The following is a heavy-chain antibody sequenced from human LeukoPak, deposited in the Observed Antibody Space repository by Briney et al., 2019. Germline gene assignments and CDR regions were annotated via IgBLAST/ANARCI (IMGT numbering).Heavy chain of an antibody. CDR2: IYSGGST. J-gene: IGHJ5*02. Sequence: GGSLRLSCAACGFTVSSNYMRWVSQAPGKGLEWVSVIYSGGSTYYADSVKGRFTISRDNSKNTLYLQRNSLRAEETAVYYCARVLELNWFDPWGQGTLVTVSS. V-gene: IGHV3-66*02. CDR1: GFTVSSNY. CDR3: ARVLELNWFDP. D-gene: IGHD1-26*01.